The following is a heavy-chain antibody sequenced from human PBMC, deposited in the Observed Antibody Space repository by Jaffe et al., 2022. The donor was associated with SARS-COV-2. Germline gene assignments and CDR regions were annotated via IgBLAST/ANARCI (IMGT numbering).Heavy chain of an antibody. Sequence: EVQLLESGGGLVQPGGSLRLSCAASGFTFSSYAMSWVRQAPGKGLEWVSAISGSGGSTYYADSVKGRFTISRDNSKNTLYLQMNSLRAEDTAVYYCAKNPLITMIVVVGAFDIWGQGTMVTVSS. D-gene: IGHD3-22*01. J-gene: IGHJ3*02. CDR3: AKNPLITMIVVVGAFDI. CDR1: GFTFSSYA. CDR2: ISGSGGST. V-gene: IGHV3-23*01.